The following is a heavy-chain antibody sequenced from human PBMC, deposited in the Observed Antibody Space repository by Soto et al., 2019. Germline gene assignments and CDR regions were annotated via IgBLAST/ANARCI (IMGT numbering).Heavy chain of an antibody. CDR1: GYTFTSYD. Sequence: QVQLVQSGAEVKKPGASVKVSCRASGYTFTSYDISWVRQAPGQGLEWMGWIIAYNGNTNFAQKLQGRVTMTTDTSTSIAYVELRSLRSDDTAVYYCARVVATVAGHYGMDVWGQGTTVTVSS. CDR3: ARVVATVAGHYGMDV. CDR2: IIAYNGNT. V-gene: IGHV1-18*01. D-gene: IGHD6-19*01. J-gene: IGHJ6*02.